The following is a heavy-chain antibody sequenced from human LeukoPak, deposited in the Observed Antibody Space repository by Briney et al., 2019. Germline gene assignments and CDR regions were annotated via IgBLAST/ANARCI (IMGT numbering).Heavy chain of an antibody. Sequence: GGSLRLSCVASGFTFSGYWMHWVRQAPGMGLVWVSRLNSDGTTINYADSVKGRFTISRDNAKNTVYLQMSGLRDDDTALYFCVRGAGGPRNYVLYYWGQGALVSVSS. J-gene: IGHJ4*02. V-gene: IGHV3-74*01. CDR1: GFTFSGYW. CDR3: VRGAGGPRNYVLYY. CDR2: LNSDGTTI. D-gene: IGHD3-10*02.